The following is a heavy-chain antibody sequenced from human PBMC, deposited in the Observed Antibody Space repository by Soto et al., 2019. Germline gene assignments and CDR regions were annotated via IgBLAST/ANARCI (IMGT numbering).Heavy chain of an antibody. V-gene: IGHV2-5*01. J-gene: IGHJ4*02. CDR1: GFSLSTSGVG. D-gene: IGHD3-10*01. CDR3: AHGHLSGSYYSDLLDY. Sequence: SGPTLVNPTQTLTLTCTFSGFSLSTSGVGVGWIRQPPGKALEWLALIYWNDDKRYSPSLKSRLTITKDTSKNQVVLTMTNMDPVDTATYYCAHGHLSGSYYSDLLDYWGQGTLVTVSS. CDR2: IYWNDDK.